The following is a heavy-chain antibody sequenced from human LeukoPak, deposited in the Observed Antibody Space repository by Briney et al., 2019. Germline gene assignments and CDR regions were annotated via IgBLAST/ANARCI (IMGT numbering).Heavy chain of an antibody. CDR2: IIPILGIA. CDR3: ARRRRAGYNYDAFDI. D-gene: IGHD5-12*01. CDR1: GGTFSSYA. V-gene: IGHV1-69*04. J-gene: IGHJ3*02. Sequence: ASVKVSCKASGGTFSSYAISWVRQAPGQGLECMGRIIPILGIANYAQKFQGRVTITADKSTSTAYMELSSLRSEDRAVYYCARRRRAGYNYDAFDIWGRGTMVSVSS.